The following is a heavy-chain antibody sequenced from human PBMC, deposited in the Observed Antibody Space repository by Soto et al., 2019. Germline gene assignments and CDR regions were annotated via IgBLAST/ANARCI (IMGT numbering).Heavy chain of an antibody. CDR1: GYTLTELS. CDR3: ATGSVPAAILYYYYGMDV. CDR2: FDPEDGET. Sequence: ASVKVSCKVSGYTLTELSMHWVRQAPGKGLEWMGGFDPEDGETIYAQKFQGRVTMTEDTSTDTAYMELSSLRSEDTAVYYCATGSVPAAILYYYYGMDVWGQGTTVTV. J-gene: IGHJ6*02. D-gene: IGHD2-2*01. V-gene: IGHV1-24*01.